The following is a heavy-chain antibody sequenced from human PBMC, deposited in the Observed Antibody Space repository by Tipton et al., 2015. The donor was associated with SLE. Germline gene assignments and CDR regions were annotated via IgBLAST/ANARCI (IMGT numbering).Heavy chain of an antibody. V-gene: IGHV5-51*03. CDR1: GYSFTSYW. CDR2: IYPGDSDT. CDR3: AVLDVDTAMSYYFDY. J-gene: IGHJ4*02. Sequence: QLVQSGAEVKKPRESLKISCKGSGYSFTSYWIGWVRQMPGKGLEWMGIIYPGDSDTRYSPSFQGQVTISADKSISTAYLQWSSLKASDTAMYYCAVLDVDTAMSYYFDYWGQGTLVTVSS. D-gene: IGHD5-18*01.